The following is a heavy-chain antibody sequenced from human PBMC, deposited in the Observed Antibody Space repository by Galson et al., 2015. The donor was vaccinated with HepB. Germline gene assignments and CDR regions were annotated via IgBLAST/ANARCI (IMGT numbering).Heavy chain of an antibody. CDR3: TGTFMVNGFDY. CDR2: IRSRPQSYVT. J-gene: IGHJ4*02. V-gene: IGHV3-73*01. CDR1: AFSFSGSA. D-gene: IGHD3-3*02. Sequence: SLRLSCAASAFSFSGSAIHRVRQAPGKGLEWVGRIRSRPQSYVTEYGASVEGRFTISRDDADNMAYLQVNSLRSDDTAVYYCTGTFMVNGFDYWGQGTLVSVSS.